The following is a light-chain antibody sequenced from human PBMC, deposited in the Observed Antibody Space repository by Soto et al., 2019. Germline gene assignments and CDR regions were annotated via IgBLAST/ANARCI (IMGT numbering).Light chain of an antibody. J-gene: IGLJ1*01. CDR1: TSDIGAYNC. Sequence: QSVLTQPASVSGSPGQSITISCTGTTSDIGAYNCVSWYQQHAGKAPKLIIYEVSRRPSGVSNRFSGSKSGSTASLTISGLQAEDEALHYCGSSSGITTLLFATGTKVTVL. V-gene: IGLV2-14*01. CDR2: EVS. CDR3: GSSSGITTLL.